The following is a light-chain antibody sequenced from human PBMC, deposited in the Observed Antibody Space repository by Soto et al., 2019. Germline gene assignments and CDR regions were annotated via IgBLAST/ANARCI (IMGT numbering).Light chain of an antibody. Sequence: DIQMTRSPSALSASVGDRVTITCRASQSISGWLAWYQQKPGRAPKLLIYKASTLQSGVPSRFSGSGSGSEFTLTISSLQPDDFATYYCQQYSSYSRTFGQGTKVENK. CDR3: QQYSSYSRT. J-gene: IGKJ1*01. V-gene: IGKV1-5*03. CDR1: QSISGW. CDR2: KAS.